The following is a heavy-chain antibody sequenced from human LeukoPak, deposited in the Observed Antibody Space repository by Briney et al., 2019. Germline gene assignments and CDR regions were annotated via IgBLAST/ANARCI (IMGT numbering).Heavy chain of an antibody. Sequence: ASVKVSCKASGYTFTSYGISWVRQAPGQGLEWMGWISDYNGNTNYAQKLQGGVTMTTDTATSTAYMQLRSLRSDDTAVYYCARVLSGGDIVVVVAAIDYWGQGTLVTVSS. CDR3: ARVLSGGDIVVVVAAIDY. J-gene: IGHJ4*02. V-gene: IGHV1-18*01. D-gene: IGHD2-15*01. CDR1: GYTFTSYG. CDR2: ISDYNGNT.